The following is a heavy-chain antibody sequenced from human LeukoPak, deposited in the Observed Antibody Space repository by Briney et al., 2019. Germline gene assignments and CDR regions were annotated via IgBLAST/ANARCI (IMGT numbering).Heavy chain of an antibody. V-gene: IGHV4-39*07. Sequence: SQTLSLTCIVSGGSISSGLYHWGWIRQSPGKGLEWIGAFYSSGSTSSHSSLKSRVTISVDTSRTQLSLKLDSVTDTDTAVYYCARHRGSSGWFPAFDFWGQGTLVTVSS. J-gene: IGHJ4*02. CDR3: ARHRGSSGWFPAFDF. CDR2: FYSSGST. CDR1: GGSISSGLYH. D-gene: IGHD6-19*01.